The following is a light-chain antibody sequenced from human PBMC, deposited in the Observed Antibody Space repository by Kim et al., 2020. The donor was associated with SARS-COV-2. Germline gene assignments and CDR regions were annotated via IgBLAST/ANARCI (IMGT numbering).Light chain of an antibody. CDR3: SSYTSSSTPYV. CDR2: DVS. J-gene: IGLJ1*01. Sequence: QSITISCTGTSSDVGGYNYVSWYQQHPGKAPKLMIYDVSNRPSGVSNRFSGSKSGNTASLTISGRQAEDEADYYCSSYTSSSTPYVFGTGTQVTVL. CDR1: SSDVGGYNY. V-gene: IGLV2-14*03.